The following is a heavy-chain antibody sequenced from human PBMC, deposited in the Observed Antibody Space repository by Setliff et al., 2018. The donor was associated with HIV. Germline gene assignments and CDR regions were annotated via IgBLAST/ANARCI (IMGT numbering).Heavy chain of an antibody. Sequence: GGSLRLSCAASGFTFSYYGVHWVRQAPGKGLEWVTSIRYDGSYKYYADSVRGRFTISRDNSKNTLYLQMNNLRTEDTAVYFCAKNFYSSRWSPLDYWGQGTLVTVS. D-gene: IGHD2-2*01. CDR2: IRYDGSYK. CDR1: GFTFSYYG. CDR3: AKNFYSSRWSPLDY. V-gene: IGHV3-30*02. J-gene: IGHJ4*02.